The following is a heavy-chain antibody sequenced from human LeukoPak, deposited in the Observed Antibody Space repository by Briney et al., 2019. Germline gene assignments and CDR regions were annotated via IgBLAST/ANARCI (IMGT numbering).Heavy chain of an antibody. CDR2: IYYSGST. CDR3: ARGGYSYTQSPDY. D-gene: IGHD5-18*01. Sequence: SETLSLTCTVSGGSISSYYWSWIRQPPGKGLEWIGYIYYSGSTNYSPSLKSRVTISVDTSKNQFSLKLSSVTAADTAVYYCARGGYSYTQSPDYWGQGTLVTVSS. V-gene: IGHV4-59*01. CDR1: GGSISSYY. J-gene: IGHJ4*02.